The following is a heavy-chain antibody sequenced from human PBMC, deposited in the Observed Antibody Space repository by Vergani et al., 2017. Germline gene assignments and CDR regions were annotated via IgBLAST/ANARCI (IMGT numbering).Heavy chain of an antibody. V-gene: IGHV4-59*11. CDR1: FDSIRNLY. CDR2: IHYSENT. J-gene: IGHJ5*02. D-gene: IGHD6-19*01. Sequence: QVRLQESGPGLVKSSETLSLTCSVSFDSIRNLYCNWIRQPPGKGLEWIGSIHYSENTNYNPSLKTRVTISVDTSKNQFSLTLTSVTAADTAVYYCASDTLSGQRADRWGQGILVTVTS. CDR3: ASDTLSGQRADR.